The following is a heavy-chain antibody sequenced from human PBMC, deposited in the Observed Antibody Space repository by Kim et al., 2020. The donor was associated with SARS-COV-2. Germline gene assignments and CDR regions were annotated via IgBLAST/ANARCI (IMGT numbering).Heavy chain of an antibody. D-gene: IGHD3-10*01. Sequence: ASVKVSCKASGYSFDGYYIHWVRQAPGQGLEWMGRINPNSGGADYAQKFQGRLAITRDSYITTAFMQLDRLRGDDTAIYYCAWETGRFGHGFDIWGQG. CDR2: INPNSGGA. CDR3: AWETGRFGHGFDI. V-gene: IGHV1-2*06. CDR1: GYSFDGYY. J-gene: IGHJ3*02.